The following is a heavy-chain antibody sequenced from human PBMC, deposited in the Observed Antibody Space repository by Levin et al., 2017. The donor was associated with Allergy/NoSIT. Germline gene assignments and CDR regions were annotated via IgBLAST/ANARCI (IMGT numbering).Heavy chain of an antibody. Sequence: PSETLSLTCTVSDAFVNTGTYYWSWVRQPPGKALEWIGCVHYSGSPNYNPSLKSRATISVDTSKNQFSLELTSVTAADTAVYYCAWGAGTNHYYYYMDVWGKGTTVAVSS. CDR1: DAFVNTGTYY. D-gene: IGHD1-1*01. CDR3: AWGAGTNHYYYYMDV. J-gene: IGHJ6*03. CDR2: VHYSGSP. V-gene: IGHV4-61*01.